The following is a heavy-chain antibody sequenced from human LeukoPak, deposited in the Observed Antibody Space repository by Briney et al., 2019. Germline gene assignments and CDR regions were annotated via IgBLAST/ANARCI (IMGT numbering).Heavy chain of an antibody. D-gene: IGHD2-21*01. CDR2: IGGSDDRT. CDR3: AKVGSGYDIFFDY. CDR1: GFTFSTYA. Sequence: GGSLRLSCAASGFTFSTYAMSWVRQAPGKGLEWVSTIGGSDDRTFYTDSVKGRFTISRDNSKNTLYLQVSSLRAEDTAVYYCAKVGSGYDIFFDYWGQGTLVAVSS. J-gene: IGHJ4*02. V-gene: IGHV3-23*01.